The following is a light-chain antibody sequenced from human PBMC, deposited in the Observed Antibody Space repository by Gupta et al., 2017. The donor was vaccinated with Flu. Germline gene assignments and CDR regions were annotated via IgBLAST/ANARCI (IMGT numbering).Light chain of an antibody. CDR2: QAS. Sequence: DIQMTQSPSTLSASIGDRVTITCRASQSISKWLAWYQQKPGKAPKLLIYQASKVKNGVPSRFSGSGDEKEFTLTSTHRQHDDCANYYCQQDHSYFTFGQGTKVEVK. CDR1: QSISKW. V-gene: IGKV1-5*03. CDR3: QQDHSYFT. J-gene: IGKJ2*01.